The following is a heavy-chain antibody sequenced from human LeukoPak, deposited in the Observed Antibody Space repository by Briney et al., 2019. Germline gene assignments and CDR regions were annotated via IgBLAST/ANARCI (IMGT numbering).Heavy chain of an antibody. V-gene: IGHV3-23*01. CDR2: ISGSGGST. J-gene: IGHJ4*02. CDR3: ASWPVGWYGEDS. Sequence: GSLSLSCAASGFTFSSYAMSWVRQAPGKGLEWVSAISGSGGSTYYADSVKGRFTISRDNSKNTLYLQMNSLRVEDTAVYYCASWPVGWYGEDSWGQGTLVTVSS. D-gene: IGHD6-19*01. CDR1: GFTFSSYA.